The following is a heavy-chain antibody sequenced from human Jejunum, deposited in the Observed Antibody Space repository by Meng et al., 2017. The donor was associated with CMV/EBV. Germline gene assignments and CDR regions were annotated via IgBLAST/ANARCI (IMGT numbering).Heavy chain of an antibody. D-gene: IGHD1-26*01. J-gene: IGHJ5*02. Sequence: PLQESGPGLVKPSETLSLTCTVSGGSISSSSYYWGWIRQPPGKGLEWIGSIYYSGNTYYNPSLKSRVTISVDTSKNQFSLKLTSVTAADTAVYYCARDLAYGGSYGWFDPWGQGTLVTVSS. CDR3: ARDLAYGGSYGWFDP. V-gene: IGHV4-39*07. CDR1: GGSISSSSYY. CDR2: IYYSGNT.